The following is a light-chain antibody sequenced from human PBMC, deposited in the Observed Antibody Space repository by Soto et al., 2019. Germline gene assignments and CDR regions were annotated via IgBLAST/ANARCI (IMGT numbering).Light chain of an antibody. CDR1: QSVSSN. CDR2: GAS. CDR3: QQSSTPPFT. Sequence: EIVMTQSPATLSVSPGERATLSCRASQSVSSNLAWYQLKPGQAPRLLIYGASTRATGIPARFSGSGSGRDFALTFSGLQAEDFGTYYCQQSSTPPFTFGPGTRVDIK. J-gene: IGKJ3*01. V-gene: IGKV3-15*01.